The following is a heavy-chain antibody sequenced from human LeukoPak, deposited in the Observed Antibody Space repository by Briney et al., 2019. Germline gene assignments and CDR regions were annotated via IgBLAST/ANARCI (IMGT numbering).Heavy chain of an antibody. D-gene: IGHD2-15*01. CDR2: IYYSGST. J-gene: IGHJ4*02. Sequence: SGTLSLTCGVSGGSISNGNWWSWVRQHPGKGLEWIGYIYYSGSTYYNPSLKSRVTISVDTSKNQFSLKLSSVTAADTAVYYCARVWLLHFDYWGQGTLVTVSS. CDR3: ARVWLLHFDY. CDR1: GGSISNGNW. V-gene: IGHV4-31*11.